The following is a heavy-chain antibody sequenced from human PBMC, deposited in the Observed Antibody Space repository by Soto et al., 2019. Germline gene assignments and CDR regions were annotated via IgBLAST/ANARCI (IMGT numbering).Heavy chain of an antibody. J-gene: IGHJ6*02. D-gene: IGHD3-10*01. V-gene: IGHV3-21*01. CDR1: GFTFSTYS. CDR3: AKGRSGISPRGDGMDV. Sequence: EVQLVESGGDLVKPGGSLRLSCAASGFTFSTYSMNWVRQAPGGGLEWVSSISSSNSHTYYTDSVKGRFTISRDNAKNSLYLKLNGLTPEDTAFYYWAKGRSGISPRGDGMDVWGQGTTVTVSS. CDR2: ISSSNSHT.